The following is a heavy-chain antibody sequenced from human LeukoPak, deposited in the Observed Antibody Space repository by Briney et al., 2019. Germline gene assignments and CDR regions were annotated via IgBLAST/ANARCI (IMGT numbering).Heavy chain of an antibody. CDR3: ARDPGIAAAHGMDV. CDR2: ISSSSSYI. V-gene: IGHV3-21*01. J-gene: IGHJ6*02. D-gene: IGHD6-13*01. CDR1: GFTFSSYS. Sequence: GGSLRLSCAASGFTFSSYSMNWVRQAPGKGLEWVSSISSSSSYIYYADSVKGRFTTSRDNAKNSLYLQMNSLRAEDTAVYYCARDPGIAAAHGMDVWGQGTTVTVSS.